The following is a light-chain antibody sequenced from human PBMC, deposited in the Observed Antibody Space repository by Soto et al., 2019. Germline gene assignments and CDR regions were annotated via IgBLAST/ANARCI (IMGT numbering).Light chain of an antibody. Sequence: QSVLTQPASVSGSPGQSITISCTGTSSDVGGYNYVSWYQHHPGKAPKLIIYDVTNRPSGVSNPFSGSKSGNTASQTISGFQLEDEADYYCSSYTTSNTRQIVFGTGTKVTVL. J-gene: IGLJ1*01. CDR3: SSYTTSNTRQIV. CDR1: SSDVGGYNY. CDR2: DVT. V-gene: IGLV2-14*03.